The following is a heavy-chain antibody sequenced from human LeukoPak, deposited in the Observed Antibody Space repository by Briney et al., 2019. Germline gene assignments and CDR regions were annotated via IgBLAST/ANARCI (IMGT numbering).Heavy chain of an antibody. J-gene: IGHJ4*02. CDR3: ARVPNGYNQFDY. D-gene: IGHD5-24*01. Sequence: GGSLRLSCAASGFTFSSYGMHWVRQAPGKGLEWVAFIRYDGSNKYYADSVKGRFTISRDNSKNTLYLQMNSLRAEDTAVYYCARVPNGYNQFDYWGQGTLVTVSS. CDR2: IRYDGSNK. CDR1: GFTFSSYG. V-gene: IGHV3-30*02.